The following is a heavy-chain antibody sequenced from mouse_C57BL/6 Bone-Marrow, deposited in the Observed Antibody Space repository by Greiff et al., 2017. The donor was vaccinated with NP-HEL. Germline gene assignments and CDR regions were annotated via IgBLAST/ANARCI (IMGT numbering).Heavy chain of an antibody. Sequence: VQLQQSGAELVRPGASVKLSCKASGYTFTDYYINWVKQRPGQGLEWIARIYPGSGNTYYTEKFKGKATLTAEKSSSTAYMQLSSLTSEDSAVYFCAREGYFDVWGTGTTVTVSS. V-gene: IGHV1-76*01. CDR3: AREGYFDV. CDR2: IYPGSGNT. J-gene: IGHJ1*03. CDR1: GYTFTDYY.